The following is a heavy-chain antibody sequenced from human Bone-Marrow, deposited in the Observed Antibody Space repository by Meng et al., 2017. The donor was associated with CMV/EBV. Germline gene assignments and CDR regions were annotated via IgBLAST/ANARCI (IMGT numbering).Heavy chain of an antibody. CDR1: GDIFTGYY. J-gene: IGHJ6*02. CDR2: INPNSGDT. V-gene: IGHV1-2*06. CDR3: AKGERMDV. Sequence: ASVKVSCKAFGDIFTGYYIHWVRQAPGQGLEWIGRINPNSGDTIYAQRFQGRVTMTRATSISTAYMELNRLQSDDTAVYYCAKGERMDVWGQGTTVTVSS.